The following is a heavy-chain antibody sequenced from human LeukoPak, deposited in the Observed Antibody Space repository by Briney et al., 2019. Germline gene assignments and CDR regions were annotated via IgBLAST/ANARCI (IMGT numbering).Heavy chain of an antibody. Sequence: SETLSLTCAVYGGSFSGYYWSWIRQPPGKGLEWIGEINHSGSTNYNPSLKSRVTISVDTSKNQFSLKLSSVTAADTAVYYCARAGHDSSGYLMENWFDPWGQGTLVTVSS. CDR2: INHSGST. CDR1: GGSFSGYY. D-gene: IGHD3-22*01. CDR3: ARAGHDSSGYLMENWFDP. J-gene: IGHJ5*02. V-gene: IGHV4-34*01.